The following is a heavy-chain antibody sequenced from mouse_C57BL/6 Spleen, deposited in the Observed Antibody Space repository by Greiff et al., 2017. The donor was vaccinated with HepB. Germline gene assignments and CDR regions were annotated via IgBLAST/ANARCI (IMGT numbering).Heavy chain of an antibody. CDR3: AGGGDVLLGLDY. D-gene: IGHD1-2*01. J-gene: IGHJ2*01. Sequence: EVKVVESGGGLVKPGGSLKLSCAASGFTFSSYAMSWVRQTPEKRLEWVATISDGGSYTYYPDNVKGRFTISRDNAKNNLYLQMSQLTSEDTAMYYCAGGGDVLLGLDYWGQGTTLTVSS. V-gene: IGHV5-4*03. CDR1: GFTFSSYA. CDR2: ISDGGSYT.